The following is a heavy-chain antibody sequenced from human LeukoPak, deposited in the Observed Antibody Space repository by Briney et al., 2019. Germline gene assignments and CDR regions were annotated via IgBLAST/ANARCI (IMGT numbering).Heavy chain of an antibody. CDR3: ARVGVRPEDYYYYHYMDV. J-gene: IGHJ6*03. CDR2: ISSSSSTI. CDR1: GFTFSSYS. D-gene: IGHD1-1*01. Sequence: GSLRLSCAASGFTFSSYSMNWVRQAPGKGLEWVSYISSSSSTIYYADSVKGRFTISRDNAKNSLYLQMNSLRAEDTAVYYCARVGVRPEDYYYYHYMDVWGKGTTVTVSS. V-gene: IGHV3-48*01.